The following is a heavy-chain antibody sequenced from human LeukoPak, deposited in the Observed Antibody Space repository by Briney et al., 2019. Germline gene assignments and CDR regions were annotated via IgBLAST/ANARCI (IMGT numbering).Heavy chain of an antibody. CDR1: GFTFSSYE. CDR2: IYSGGST. J-gene: IGHJ3*02. D-gene: IGHD5-18*01. V-gene: IGHV3-53*01. Sequence: GGSLRLSCAASGFTFSSYEMNWVRQAPGKGLEWVSVIYSGGSTYYADSVKGRFTISRDNSKNTLYLQMNSLRAEDTAVYYCARDRRYGPHDAFDIWGQGTMVTVSS. CDR3: ARDRRYGPHDAFDI.